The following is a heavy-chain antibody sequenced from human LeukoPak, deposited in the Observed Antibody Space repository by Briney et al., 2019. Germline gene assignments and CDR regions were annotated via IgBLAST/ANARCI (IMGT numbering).Heavy chain of an antibody. CDR3: ARDFRITYYYGSGSYYLDY. D-gene: IGHD3-10*01. V-gene: IGHV3-7*01. J-gene: IGHJ4*02. CDR2: IKQDGSEK. CDR1: GFTFSSYW. Sequence: PGGSLRLSCAASGFTFSSYWMSWVRQAPGKGLDWVANIKQDGSEKYYVDSVKGRFTISRDNAKNSLYLQMNSLRAEDTAVYYCARDFRITYYYGSGSYYLDYWGQGTLVTVSS.